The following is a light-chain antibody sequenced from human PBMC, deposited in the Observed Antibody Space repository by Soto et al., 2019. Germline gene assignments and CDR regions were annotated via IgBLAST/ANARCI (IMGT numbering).Light chain of an antibody. V-gene: IGKV1-5*01. CDR3: QHYNNYSGT. Sequence: DIQMTQSPSTLSASVGDRVTITCRASQSIGDWLAWYQQKPGKAPKLLIYDASSLESGVPSRFSGSGSGTEFTLPISSLQPDDSATYYCQHYNNYSGTFGQGTKVEIK. J-gene: IGKJ1*01. CDR2: DAS. CDR1: QSIGDW.